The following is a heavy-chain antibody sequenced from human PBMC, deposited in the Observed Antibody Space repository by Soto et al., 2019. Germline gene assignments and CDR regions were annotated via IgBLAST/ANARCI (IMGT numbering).Heavy chain of an antibody. CDR3: AKDGYSYVEYFDY. CDR1: GFTFSSYA. Sequence: EVQLLESGGGLVQPGGSLRLSCAASGFTFSSYAMSWVRQAPGKGLEWVSAISGSGGSTYYADSVKGRFTISRDNSKKTLYLQMNSLRAEDTAVYYCAKDGYSYVEYFDYWGQGTLVTVSS. CDR2: ISGSGGST. V-gene: IGHV3-23*01. J-gene: IGHJ4*02. D-gene: IGHD5-18*01.